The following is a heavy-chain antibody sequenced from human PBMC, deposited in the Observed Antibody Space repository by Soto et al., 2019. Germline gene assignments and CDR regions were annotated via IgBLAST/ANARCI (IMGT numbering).Heavy chain of an antibody. D-gene: IGHD2-21*02. V-gene: IGHV3-7*03. CDR2: IPQDGVDG. J-gene: IGHJ6*02. CDR3: XXXXXXLPAHDFFYGSDV. Sequence: DVKLVESGGGLVQPGDSLRLSCEVSGFTFSMYSMSWVRQSPGKGLEWVAKIPQDGVDGHYADSVKGRFTISRDNGKNSLYLQLNNLRAEDTAVYYXXXXXXXLPAHDFFYGSDVWGRGATXTVS. CDR1: GFTFSMYS.